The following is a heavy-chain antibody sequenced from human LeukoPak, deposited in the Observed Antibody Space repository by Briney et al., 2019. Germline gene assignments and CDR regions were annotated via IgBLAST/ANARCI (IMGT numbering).Heavy chain of an antibody. Sequence: TLSLTCTVSGGSIGIGGYYWSWIRQHPGKGLEWIGYIYYSGSTYYNPSLKSRGTISIDTSKEQFSLKLSSVTAADTAVYYCARARHGDYGAAIDYWGQGTLVTVSS. V-gene: IGHV4-31*03. J-gene: IGHJ4*02. CDR1: GGSIGIGGYY. CDR3: ARARHGDYGAAIDY. D-gene: IGHD4-17*01. CDR2: IYYSGST.